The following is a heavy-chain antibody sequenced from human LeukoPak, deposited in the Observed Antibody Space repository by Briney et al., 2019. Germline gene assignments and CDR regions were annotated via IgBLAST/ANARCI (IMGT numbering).Heavy chain of an antibody. V-gene: IGHV3-7*03. CDR3: ATSRTSDY. CDR1: GFTFSSYW. Sequence: GGSLSLSCAASGFTFSSYWMSWVRQAPGKGLEWVAIIKQDGSEKYYVDSVKGRFTISRDNAEKSLYLQMNSLRAEDTAVYYCATSRTSDYWGQGTLVTVSS. J-gene: IGHJ4*02. CDR2: IKQDGSEK. D-gene: IGHD1-14*01.